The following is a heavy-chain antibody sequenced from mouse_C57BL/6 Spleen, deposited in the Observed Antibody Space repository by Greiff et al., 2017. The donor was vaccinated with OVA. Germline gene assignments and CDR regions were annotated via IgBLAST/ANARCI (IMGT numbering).Heavy chain of an antibody. D-gene: IGHD3-2*02. Sequence: VQLQQSGAELVRPGASVKLSCRASGYTFTDYYINWVKQRPGQGLEWIARIYPGSGNTYYNEKFKGKATLTAEKSSSTAYMQLSSLTSEDSAVYFCARKDISGYVDYAMDYWGQGTSVTVAS. CDR1: GYTFTDYY. V-gene: IGHV1-76*01. CDR3: ARKDISGYVDYAMDY. CDR2: IYPGSGNT. J-gene: IGHJ4*01.